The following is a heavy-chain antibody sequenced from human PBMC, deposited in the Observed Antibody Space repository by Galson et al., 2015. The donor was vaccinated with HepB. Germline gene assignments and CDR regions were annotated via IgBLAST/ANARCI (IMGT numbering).Heavy chain of an antibody. Sequence: SLRLSCAASGFTFSSYSMNWVRQAPGKGLEWVSYISSSSSTIYYADSVKGRFTISRDNAKNSLYLQMNSLRAEDTAVYYCARDSQTIQGTVDHGDFDYWGQGTLVTVSS. CDR1: GFTFSSYS. V-gene: IGHV3-48*01. J-gene: IGHJ4*02. CDR3: ARDSQTIQGTVDHGDFDY. CDR2: ISSSSSTI. D-gene: IGHD4-17*01.